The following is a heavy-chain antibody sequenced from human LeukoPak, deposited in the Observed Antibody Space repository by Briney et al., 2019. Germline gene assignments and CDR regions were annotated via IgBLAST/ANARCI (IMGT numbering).Heavy chain of an antibody. CDR3: ARKFRDAFDI. CDR2: IYYSGST. CDR1: GDSISSYY. J-gene: IGHJ3*02. V-gene: IGHV4-59*01. Sequence: SETLSLTCTVSGDSISSYYWSWIRQPPGRGLEWIGYIYYSGSTNSNPSPKSRVTISVDTSKNQFSLKLRSVTAADTAVYYCARKFRDAFDIWGQGTMVTVSS.